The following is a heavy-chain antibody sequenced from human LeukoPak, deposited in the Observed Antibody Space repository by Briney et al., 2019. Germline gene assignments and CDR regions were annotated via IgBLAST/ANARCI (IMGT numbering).Heavy chain of an antibody. V-gene: IGHV4-34*01. Sequence: SETLSLTCVVYVGSFSGYYWSWIRQPPGKGLEWIGEVSHSGSTHYNPSLKSRDTISVDTSKNQFSLKVSSVTAADTAVYYCARARPRTPLYSSSWSGAFDIWGQGTMVTVSS. J-gene: IGHJ3*02. CDR3: ARARPRTPLYSSSWSGAFDI. CDR2: VSHSGST. D-gene: IGHD6-13*01. CDR1: VGSFSGYY.